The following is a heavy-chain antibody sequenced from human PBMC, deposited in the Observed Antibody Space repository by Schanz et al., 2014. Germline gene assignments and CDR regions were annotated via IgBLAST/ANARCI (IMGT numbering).Heavy chain of an antibody. CDR3: ARDAVALVPEYFMDV. Sequence: QVQLVESGGGEVRPGRSLRLSCATSGFTFRRFGMHLVRPAPGKGPEWVALVWSDGNTKYYVDSVKGRFTISRDNSMNTLHLQMDGLRVEDTAVYYCARDAVALVPEYFMDVWGKGTPVTVSS. D-gene: IGHD2-15*01. V-gene: IGHV3-33*01. CDR2: VWSDGNTK. CDR1: GFTFRRFG. J-gene: IGHJ6*03.